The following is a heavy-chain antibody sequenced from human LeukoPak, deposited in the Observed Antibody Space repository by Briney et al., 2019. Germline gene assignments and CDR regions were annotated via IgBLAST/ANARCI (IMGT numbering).Heavy chain of an antibody. D-gene: IGHD4-17*01. CDR3: ARAYGDNGGYFQQ. V-gene: IGHV3-53*05. J-gene: IGHJ1*01. CDR2: IYTGGST. Sequence: GGSLRLSCAASGFTVSSSFMTWVRQAPGKGLEWVSVIYTGGSTYYADSVKGRFTISRDNSKNTLYLQMESLRRDDSAVYFCARAYGDNGGYFQQWGQGTLVTVSS. CDR1: GFTVSSSF.